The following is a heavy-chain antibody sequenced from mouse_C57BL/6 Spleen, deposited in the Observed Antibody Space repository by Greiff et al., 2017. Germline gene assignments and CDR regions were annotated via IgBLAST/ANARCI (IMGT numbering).Heavy chain of an antibody. CDR2: IDPSDSET. V-gene: IGHV1-52*01. Sequence: QVQLLQPGAELVRPGSSVKLSCKASGYTFTSYWMHWVKPRPIQGLEWIGNIDPSDSETHYNQKFKDKATLTVDKSSITAYMQLSSQTSEDSAVYYCARGITTVDYWGQGTTLTVSS. CDR3: ARGITTVDY. D-gene: IGHD1-1*01. CDR1: GYTFTSYW. J-gene: IGHJ2*01.